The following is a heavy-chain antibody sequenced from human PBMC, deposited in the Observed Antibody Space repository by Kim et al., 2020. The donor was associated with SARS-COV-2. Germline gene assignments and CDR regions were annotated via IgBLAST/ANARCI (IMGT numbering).Heavy chain of an antibody. Sequence: GGSLRLSCAASGFTFSSYGMHWVRQAPGKGLEWVAVISYDGSNKYYADSVKGRFTISRDNSKNTLYLQMNSLRAEDTAVYYCAKDRGDSSSWFYYYGIDV. CDR3: AKDRGDSSSWFYYYGIDV. D-gene: IGHD6-13*01. V-gene: IGHV3-30*18. J-gene: IGHJ6*01. CDR1: GFTFSSYG. CDR2: ISYDGSNK.